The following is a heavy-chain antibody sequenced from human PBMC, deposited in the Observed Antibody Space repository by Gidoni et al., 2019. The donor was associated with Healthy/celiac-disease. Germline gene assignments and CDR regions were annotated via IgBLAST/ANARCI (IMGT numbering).Heavy chain of an antibody. D-gene: IGHD6-13*01. CDR1: GFTFSSYG. Sequence: QVHLVESGGGVVQPGRSLRLPCAASGFTFSSYGMHWVRQAPGKGLEWVAVISYDGSNKYYADSVKGRFTISRDNSKNTLYLQMNSLRAEDTAVYYCASSWYRGDIFDYWGQGTLVTVSS. J-gene: IGHJ4*02. V-gene: IGHV3-30*03. CDR3: ASSWYRGDIFDY. CDR2: ISYDGSNK.